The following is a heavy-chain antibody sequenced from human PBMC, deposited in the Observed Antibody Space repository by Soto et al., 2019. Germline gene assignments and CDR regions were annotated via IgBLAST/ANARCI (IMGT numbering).Heavy chain of an antibody. CDR3: ARVPSGGYDVWRGYFVGCFDP. D-gene: IGHD3-3*01. V-gene: IGHV1-69*01. CDR1: GGTFSSYA. Sequence: QVQLVQSGAEVKKPGSSVKVSCKASGGTFSSYAISWVRQAPGQGLEWMGGIIAIFGTANYAQKFQGRVTITADESTSTAYMELSSLRSEDTAVYYCARVPSGGYDVWRGYFVGCFDPWGQGTLVTVSS. CDR2: IIAIFGTA. J-gene: IGHJ5*02.